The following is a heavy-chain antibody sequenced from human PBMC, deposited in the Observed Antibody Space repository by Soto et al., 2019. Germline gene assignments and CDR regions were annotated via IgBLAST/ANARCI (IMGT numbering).Heavy chain of an antibody. CDR2: TYYTADT. J-gene: IGHJ4*02. D-gene: IGHD2-2*01. Sequence: PSETLSLTCTVSGVSIRSYFWSWIRQPPGKGLEWIGYTYYTADTKYSPSLESRATISADPSKKQFSLNLSSVTAADTAIYYCARDLRESSAYALWGQGILVTVSS. CDR3: ARDLRESSAYAL. V-gene: IGHV4-59*01. CDR1: GVSIRSYF.